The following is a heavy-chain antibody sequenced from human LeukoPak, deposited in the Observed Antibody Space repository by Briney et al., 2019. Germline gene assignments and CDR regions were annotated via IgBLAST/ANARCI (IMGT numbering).Heavy chain of an antibody. Sequence: GGSLRLSCAASGFTFSSYAMNWVRQAPGKGLEWVSAIGGGGGSPYYADSVKGRFTISRDNSKNTLYLQMNSLRAEDTAVYYCGKCTDRTSGSYFWGQGTLVTVSS. J-gene: IGHJ4*02. V-gene: IGHV3-23*01. D-gene: IGHD1-26*01. CDR3: GKCTDRTSGSYF. CDR2: IGGGGGSP. CDR1: GFTFSSYA.